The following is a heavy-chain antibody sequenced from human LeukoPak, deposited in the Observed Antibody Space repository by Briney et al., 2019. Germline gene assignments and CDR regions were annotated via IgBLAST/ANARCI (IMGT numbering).Heavy chain of an antibody. CDR3: AQGVTSSGWDN. D-gene: IGHD6-19*01. V-gene: IGHV3-43*01. Sequence: GGSLRLSCAASGLIFNDYTMHWIPEPPGKGLECVCIINWNGDIIHYADSVTGGFTISRDNSKTSLYLEMNSLKTEDAALYFCAQGVTSSGWDNWGQAGLVTVSS. CDR2: INWNGDII. J-gene: IGHJ4*02. CDR1: GLIFNDYT.